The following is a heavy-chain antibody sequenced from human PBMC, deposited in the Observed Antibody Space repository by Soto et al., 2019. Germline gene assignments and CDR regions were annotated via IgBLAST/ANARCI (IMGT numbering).Heavy chain of an antibody. CDR1: GGTFSSYA. D-gene: IGHD2-15*01. V-gene: IGHV1-69*13. J-gene: IGHJ5*02. Sequence: SVKVSCKASGGTFSSYAISWVRQAPGQGLEWMGGIIPIFGTANYAQKFQGRVAITADESTSTAYMELSSLRSEDTAVYYCARVGHCSGGSCYSGGWFDPWGQGTLVTVSS. CDR3: ARVGHCSGGSCYSGGWFDP. CDR2: IIPIFGTA.